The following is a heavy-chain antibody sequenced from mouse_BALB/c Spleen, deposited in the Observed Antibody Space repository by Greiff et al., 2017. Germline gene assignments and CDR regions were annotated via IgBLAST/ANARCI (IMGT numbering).Heavy chain of an antibody. CDR1: GYSFTGYF. Sequence: VQLQQSGPELVKPGASMKISCKASGYSFTGYFMNWVMQSHGKSLEWIGRINPYNGDTFYNQKFKGKATLTVDKSSSTAHMELRSLASEDSAVYYCARGDYGSSYDYWGQGTTLTVSS. D-gene: IGHD1-1*01. CDR2: INPYNGDT. V-gene: IGHV1-20*02. CDR3: ARGDYGSSYDY. J-gene: IGHJ2*01.